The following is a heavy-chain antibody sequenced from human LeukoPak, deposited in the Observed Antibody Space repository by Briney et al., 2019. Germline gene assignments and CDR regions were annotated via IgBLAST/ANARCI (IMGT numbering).Heavy chain of an antibody. Sequence: PGGSLSFSCSAYGFTLRTNPMGWVRQAPGKGLEWVSVIYMGGKTFYADSVKGRFTISRHTSKSTLFLQMNSLRTEDTAVYYWACVAEEDAYTCGYLDYWGQGTLVTVSS. J-gene: IGHJ4*02. D-gene: IGHD3-16*01. CDR2: IYMGGKT. V-gene: IGHV3-53*04. CDR3: ACVAEEDAYTCGYLDY. CDR1: GFTLRTNP.